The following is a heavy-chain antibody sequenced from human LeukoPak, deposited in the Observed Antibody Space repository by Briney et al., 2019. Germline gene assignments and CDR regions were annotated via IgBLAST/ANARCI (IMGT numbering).Heavy chain of an antibody. J-gene: IGHJ5*02. CDR2: IYYSGST. CDR3: ARVLELGSVNWFDP. D-gene: IGHD1-7*01. Sequence: PSETLSLTCTVSGGSISSGGYYWSWIRQHPGKGLEWIGYIYYSGSTYYNPSLKSRVTISVDTSKNQFSLKLSSVTAADTAVYYCARVLELGSVNWFDPWGQGTLVTVS. V-gene: IGHV4-31*03. CDR1: GGSISSGGYY.